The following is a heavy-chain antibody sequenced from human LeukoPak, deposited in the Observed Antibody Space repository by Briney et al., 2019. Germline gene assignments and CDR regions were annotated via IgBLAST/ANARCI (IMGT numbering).Heavy chain of an antibody. V-gene: IGHV4-34*01. J-gene: IGHJ4*02. Sequence: SETLSLTCAVYGGSFSGYYWSWIRQPPGKGLEWIGEINHSGSTNYNPSPKSRVTISVDTSKNQFSLKLSSVTAADTAVYYCARDSYQWELLSAADYWGQGTLVTVSS. D-gene: IGHD1-26*01. CDR1: GGSFSGYY. CDR3: ARDSYQWELLSAADY. CDR2: INHSGST.